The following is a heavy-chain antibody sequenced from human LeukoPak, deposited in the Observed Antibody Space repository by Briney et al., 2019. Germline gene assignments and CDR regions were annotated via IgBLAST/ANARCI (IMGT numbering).Heavy chain of an antibody. CDR3: ARHLFRNGRSYAPFDY. V-gene: IGHV4-59*08. CDR1: GGSISNND. Sequence: SETLSLTCTVSGGSISNNDWSWIRQPPGKGLEWIGYIYNSGSTNYNPSLKSRVTISVDTSKNQFSLKLSSVTAADTAVYYCARHLFRNGRSYAPFDYWGQGTLVTVSS. D-gene: IGHD3-10*01. J-gene: IGHJ4*02. CDR2: IYNSGST.